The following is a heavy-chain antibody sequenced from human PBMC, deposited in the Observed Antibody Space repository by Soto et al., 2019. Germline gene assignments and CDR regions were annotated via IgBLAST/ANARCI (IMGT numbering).Heavy chain of an antibody. J-gene: IGHJ5*02. CDR2: IYYSGST. CDR3: ARYSRGWGSLRWFDT. D-gene: IGHD7-27*01. V-gene: IGHV4-59*01. CDR1: GGSISSYY. Sequence: SETLSLTCTVSGGSISSYYWSWIRQPPGKGLEWIGYIYYSGSTNYKPSLKSRVTISVDTSKNQFSLKLSSVTAADTAVYYCARYSRGWGSLRWFDTWGQGTLVTVSS.